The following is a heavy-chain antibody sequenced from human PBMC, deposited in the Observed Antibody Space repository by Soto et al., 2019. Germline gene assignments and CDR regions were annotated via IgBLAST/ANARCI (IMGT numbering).Heavy chain of an antibody. CDR3: AKDAAAGTFAYYYGMDV. D-gene: IGHD6-13*01. Sequence: GGSLRLSCAASGFTFSSYGMHRVRQAPGKGLEWVAVISYDGSNKYYADSVKGRFTISRDNSKNTLYLQMNSLRAEDTAVYYCAKDAAAGTFAYYYGMDVWGQGTTVTVSS. V-gene: IGHV3-30*18. J-gene: IGHJ6*02. CDR1: GFTFSSYG. CDR2: ISYDGSNK.